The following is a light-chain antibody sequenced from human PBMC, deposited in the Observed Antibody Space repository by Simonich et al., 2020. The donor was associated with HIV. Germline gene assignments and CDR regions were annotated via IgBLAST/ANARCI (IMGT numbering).Light chain of an antibody. Sequence: DIVMTQSPDSLAVSLGERATINCKTSQSVFYSSNNKNYLAWYQQEPGQPPKLLIYWAATRESGVPDRFSGSASGPDFTLTSSSLQAEDVAVYYCQQYYSPPWTFGQGTKVEIK. CDR3: QQYYSPPWT. CDR1: QSVFYSSNNKNY. V-gene: IGKV4-1*01. CDR2: WAA. J-gene: IGKJ1*01.